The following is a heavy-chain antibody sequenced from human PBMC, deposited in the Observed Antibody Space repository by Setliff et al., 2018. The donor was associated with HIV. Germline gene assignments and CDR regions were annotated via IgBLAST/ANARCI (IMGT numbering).Heavy chain of an antibody. CDR2: IRYDGGNE. V-gene: IGHV3-30*02. J-gene: IGHJ4*02. D-gene: IGHD3-16*01. CDR1: GLLVSRNY. CDR3: AKDKSYHDYIWGSSVLAY. Sequence: PGGSLRLSCAASGLLVSRNYINWVRQAPGKGLEWVAFIRYDGGNEYYGDSVKGRFTISRDNSKNTLFLQMNSLRPEDTAIYYCAKDKSYHDYIWGSSVLAYWGQGTLVTVSS.